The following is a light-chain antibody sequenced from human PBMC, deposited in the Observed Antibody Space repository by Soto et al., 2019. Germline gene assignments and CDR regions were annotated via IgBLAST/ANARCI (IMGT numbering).Light chain of an antibody. Sequence: EIVMTQSPATLSVSPGERATLSCRASQSVNSRLAWYQQKPGQTPRLLIYDASTRATGIPTRFSGSGSGTDFTLTISSLQSEDFAVYYCQQRSNWPWTFGQGTKVDIK. V-gene: IGKV3-15*01. J-gene: IGKJ1*01. CDR2: DAS. CDR1: QSVNSR. CDR3: QQRSNWPWT.